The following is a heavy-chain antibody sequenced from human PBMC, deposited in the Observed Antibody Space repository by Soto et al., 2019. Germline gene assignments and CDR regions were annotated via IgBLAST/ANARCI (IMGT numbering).Heavy chain of an antibody. CDR3: ARVDSRGYTFQY. CDR2: IYYSGTT. V-gene: IGHV4-31*03. Sequence: QVQLQESGPGLVQPSQTLSLSCTVSGGSIISGGYYWSWIRQHPGKGLEWIGYIYYSGTTYYNPPLKSRLTISLDTCRNQFSLEVNSVSAADTAVYYCARVDSRGYTFQYWGQGTLVTVSS. J-gene: IGHJ4*02. CDR1: GGSIISGGYY. D-gene: IGHD3-22*01.